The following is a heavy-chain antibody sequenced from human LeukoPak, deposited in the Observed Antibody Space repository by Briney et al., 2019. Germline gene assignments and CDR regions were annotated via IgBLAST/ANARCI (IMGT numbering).Heavy chain of an antibody. D-gene: IGHD3-10*01. V-gene: IGHV4-34*01. Sequence: SETLSLTCDVYGGSFSGYYWSWIRQPPGKGLEWIGEINHSGSTNYNPSLKSRVTISVDTSKNQFSLKLSSVTAADTAVYYCARGRLDYYGSGSYYPFDYWGQGTLVTVSS. CDR1: GGSFSGYY. CDR2: INHSGST. J-gene: IGHJ4*02. CDR3: ARGRLDYYGSGSYYPFDY.